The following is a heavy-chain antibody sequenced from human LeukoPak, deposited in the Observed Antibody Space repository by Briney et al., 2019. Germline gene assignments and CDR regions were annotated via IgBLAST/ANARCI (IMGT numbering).Heavy chain of an antibody. J-gene: IGHJ4*02. Sequence: GASVKVSCKASGYTFTSYGISWVRQAPGQGLEWMGWISAYNGNTNYAQKLQGRVTMTTDTSTSTAYMELRSLRSDDTAVYYCARGQTQRGIFRVIIDGVFDYWGQGTLVTVSS. V-gene: IGHV1-18*01. CDR2: ISAYNGNT. CDR3: ARGQTQRGIFRVIIDGVFDY. D-gene: IGHD3-3*01. CDR1: GYTFTSYG.